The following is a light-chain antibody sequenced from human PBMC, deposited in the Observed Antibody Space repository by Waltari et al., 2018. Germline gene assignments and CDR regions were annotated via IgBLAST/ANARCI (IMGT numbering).Light chain of an antibody. CDR2: GTA. CDR3: QQYTYWPVT. J-gene: IGKJ3*01. CDR1: QSVSDH. Sequence: EFVLTQSPATMSLSPGQRATLTCRASQSVSDHLAWYQQKHGQAPSLLLYGTAHRATGTPDRFSGGGSGTDFTLTISSLEPEDFALYYCQQYTYWPVTFGPGTKLDIE. V-gene: IGKV3-11*01.